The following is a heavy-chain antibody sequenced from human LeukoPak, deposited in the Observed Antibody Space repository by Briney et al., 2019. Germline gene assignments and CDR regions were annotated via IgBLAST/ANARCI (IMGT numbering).Heavy chain of an antibody. CDR1: GGSFSGYY. V-gene: IGHV4-34*01. CDR3: ARLTGAPDY. D-gene: IGHD1-1*01. CDR2: INHSGST. Sequence: SETLSLTCAVYGGSFSGYYWSWIRQPPGKELEWIGEINHSGSTNYNPSLKSRVTISVDTSKNQFSLKLSSVTAADTAVYYCARLTGAPDYWGQGTLVTVSS. J-gene: IGHJ4*02.